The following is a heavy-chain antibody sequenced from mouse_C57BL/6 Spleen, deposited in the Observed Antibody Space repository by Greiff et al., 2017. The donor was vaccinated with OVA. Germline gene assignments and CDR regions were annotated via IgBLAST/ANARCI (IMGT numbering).Heavy chain of an antibody. CDR1: GYTFTSYD. V-gene: IGHV1-85*01. Sequence: VQLQQSGPELVKPGASVKLSCKASGYTFTSYDINWVKQRPGQGLEWIGWIYPSDGSTKYNEKLKGKATLAVDTSSSTSYMELHSLTSEDSAVYFCATFTTRGAMDYWGQGTSVTVSS. CDR3: ATFTTRGAMDY. D-gene: IGHD2-12*01. CDR2: IYPSDGST. J-gene: IGHJ4*01.